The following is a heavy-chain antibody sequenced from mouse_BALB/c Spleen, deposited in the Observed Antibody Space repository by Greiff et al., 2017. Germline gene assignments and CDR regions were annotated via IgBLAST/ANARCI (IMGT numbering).Heavy chain of an antibody. CDR2: IWSGGST. CDR1: GFSLTSYG. D-gene: IGHD1-2*01. Sequence: VKLMESGPGLVQPSQSLSITCTVSGFSLTSYGVHWVRQSPGKGLEWLGVIWSGGSTDYNAAFISRLSISKDNSKSQVFFKMNSLQANDTAIYYCARNSLLRLRGYAMDYWGQGTSVTVSS. CDR3: ARNSLLRLRGYAMDY. J-gene: IGHJ4*01. V-gene: IGHV2-2*02.